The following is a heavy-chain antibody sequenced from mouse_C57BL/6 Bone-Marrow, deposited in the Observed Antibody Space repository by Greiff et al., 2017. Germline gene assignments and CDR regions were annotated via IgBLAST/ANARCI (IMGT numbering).Heavy chain of an antibody. D-gene: IGHD1-1*01. CDR3: ARRSLCYGSSYWYFDV. Sequence: QVQLQQPGAELVKPGASVKLSCTASGYTFTSYWMHWVKQRPGRGLEWIGRIDPNSGGTKYTEKVKSKATLTVDTSSSTAYLQLSSLPSEDSAVYYGARRSLCYGSSYWYFDVWGTGTTVTVSS. CDR1: GYTFTSYW. J-gene: IGHJ1*03. V-gene: IGHV1-62-3*01. CDR2: IDPNSGGT.